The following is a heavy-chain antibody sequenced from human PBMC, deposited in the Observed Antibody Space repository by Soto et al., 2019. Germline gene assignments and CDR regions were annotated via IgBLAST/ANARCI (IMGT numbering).Heavy chain of an antibody. V-gene: IGHV3-23*01. J-gene: IGHJ4*02. Sequence: GGSLRLSCAASGFTFSSYAMSWVRQAPGKGLEWVSAISRSGGSTYYAEPVKGRFTISRDNSKKTLYLQMNSLRAEDTAVYYCAKVRSGWSFDYWGQGTLVTVSS. D-gene: IGHD6-19*01. CDR3: AKVRSGWSFDY. CDR1: GFTFSSYA. CDR2: ISRSGGST.